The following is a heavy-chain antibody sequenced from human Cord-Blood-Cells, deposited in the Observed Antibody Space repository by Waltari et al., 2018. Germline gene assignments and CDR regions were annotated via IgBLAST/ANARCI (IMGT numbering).Heavy chain of an antibody. V-gene: IGHV1-8*03. D-gene: IGHD2-2*01. Sequence: QVQLVQSGAEVKKPGASVTVSCKASGYTFTSYDINWVRQATGQGLEWMGWMNPSSGNTGYAHKFQGRVTITSITSISTAYMALSSLIAEGTAVYYCARDAYCSSTSCYNWFDPWGQGTLVTVSS. CDR2: MNPSSGNT. CDR3: ARDAYCSSTSCYNWFDP. CDR1: GYTFTSYD. J-gene: IGHJ5*02.